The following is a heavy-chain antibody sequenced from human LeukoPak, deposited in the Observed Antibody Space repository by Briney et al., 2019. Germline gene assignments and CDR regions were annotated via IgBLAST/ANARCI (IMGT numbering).Heavy chain of an antibody. CDR2: ISRSSSYT. V-gene: IGHV3-21*04. CDR1: GFTFSSYS. D-gene: IGHD1-1*01. J-gene: IGHJ6*03. Sequence: GGSLRLSCAASGFTFSSYSMNWVRQAPGKGLEWVSSISRSSSYTYYADSVKGRFTISRDNSKNTLYLQMSSLRGEDTAVYYCAKEANWNFYMDVWGKGTTVTVSS. CDR3: AKEANWNFYMDV.